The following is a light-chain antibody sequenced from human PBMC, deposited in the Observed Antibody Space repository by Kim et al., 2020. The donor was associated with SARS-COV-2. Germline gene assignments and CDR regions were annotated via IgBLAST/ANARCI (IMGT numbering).Light chain of an antibody. CDR2: DAS. V-gene: IGKV1D-13*01. CDR3: QQFNNYQQIT. J-gene: IGKJ5*01. CDR1: QGISSA. Sequence: AIQLTQSPSSLSASVGDRVTITCRASQGISSALAWYQQKPGKAPKLLIYDASSLESGVPSRFSGSGSGTDFTLTISNLQPEDFATYYFQQFNNYQQITVGQGTRLEIK.